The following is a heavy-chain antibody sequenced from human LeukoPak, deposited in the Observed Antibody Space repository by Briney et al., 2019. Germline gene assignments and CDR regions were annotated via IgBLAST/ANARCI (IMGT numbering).Heavy chain of an antibody. V-gene: IGHV3-66*02. D-gene: IGHD3-22*01. Sequence: PGGSLGLSCAASGFTVSSNYMSWVRQAPEKGLEWVSVIYSGGSTYYADSVKGRFTISRDNSKNTLYLQMNSLRAEDTAVYYCARDHPPNDYYDSSGYYFDYWGQGTLVTVSS. CDR2: IYSGGST. CDR1: GFTVSSNY. CDR3: ARDHPPNDYYDSSGYYFDY. J-gene: IGHJ4*02.